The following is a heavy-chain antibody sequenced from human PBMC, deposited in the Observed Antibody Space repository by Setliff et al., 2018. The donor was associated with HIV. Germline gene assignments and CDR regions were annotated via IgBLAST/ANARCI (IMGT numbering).Heavy chain of an antibody. J-gene: IGHJ4*02. Sequence: GGSLRLSCSASGFTLSNYWMSWVRQAPGKGLEWVANIKQDGSEMYYVDSVKGRFTISRDNSKNTLYLQMNTLRAEDTAVYYCVRDKWYYSGCPDYWGQGTLVTVSS. CDR2: IKQDGSEM. D-gene: IGHD5-12*01. CDR1: GFTLSNYW. CDR3: VRDKWYYSGCPDY. V-gene: IGHV3-7*01.